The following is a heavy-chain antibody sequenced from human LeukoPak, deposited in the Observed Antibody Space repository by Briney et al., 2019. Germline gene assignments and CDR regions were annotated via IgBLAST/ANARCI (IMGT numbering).Heavy chain of an antibody. V-gene: IGHV3-11*01. D-gene: IGHD3-22*01. CDR2: ISSSGSII. CDR1: GFTFSDYY. CDR3: ARDPYYYDSSGYYGY. Sequence: GGSLRLSCAASGFTFSDYYMSWIRQAPGKGLEWVSYISSSGSIIYYADSVKGRFTISRDNAKNSLYLQMNSLRAEDTAVYYCARDPYYYDSSGYYGYWGQGTLVTVSS. J-gene: IGHJ4*02.